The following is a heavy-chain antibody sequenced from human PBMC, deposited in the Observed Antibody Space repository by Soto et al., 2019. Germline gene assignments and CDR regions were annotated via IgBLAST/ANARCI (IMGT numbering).Heavy chain of an antibody. V-gene: IGHV1-69*13. Sequence: GASVKVSCKASGGTFSSYAISWVRQAPGQGLEWMGGIIPIFGTANYAQKFQGRVTITADESTSTAYMELSSLRSEDTAVYYCAAHFWSGYYHFDYWGQGTLVTVSS. J-gene: IGHJ4*02. D-gene: IGHD3-3*02. CDR3: AAHFWSGYYHFDY. CDR2: IIPIFGTA. CDR1: GGTFSSYA.